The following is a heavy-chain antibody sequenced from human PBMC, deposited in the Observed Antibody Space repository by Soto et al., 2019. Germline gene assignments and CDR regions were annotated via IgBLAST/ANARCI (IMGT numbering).Heavy chain of an antibody. V-gene: IGHV3-9*01. CDR2: ISWNSGSI. J-gene: IGHJ4*02. CDR1: GFTFDDYA. D-gene: IGHD6-13*01. Sequence: GGSLRLSCAASGFTFDDYAMHWVRQAPGKGLEWVSGISWNSGSIGYADSVKGRFTISRDNAKNSLYLQMNSLRAEDTALYYCAKDPIKRTTRGGIAAAGPKPYYFDYWGQGTLVTVSS. CDR3: AKDPIKRTTRGGIAAAGPKPYYFDY.